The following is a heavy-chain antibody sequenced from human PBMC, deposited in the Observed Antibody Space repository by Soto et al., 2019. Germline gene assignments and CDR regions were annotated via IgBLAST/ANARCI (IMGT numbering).Heavy chain of an antibody. CDR1: GGTFSTHA. CDR2: IIPISGTT. CDR3: ARGYCSGGNCYSGMDV. Sequence: SVKVSCKASGGTFSTHAIIWVRQAPGHGLEWMGGIIPISGTTYYTQKFQGRVAITADEPTSTAFMELSSLKSEDTAVFYCARGYCSGGNCYSGMDVWGQGTMVTVSS. V-gene: IGHV1-69*13. J-gene: IGHJ6*02. D-gene: IGHD2-15*01.